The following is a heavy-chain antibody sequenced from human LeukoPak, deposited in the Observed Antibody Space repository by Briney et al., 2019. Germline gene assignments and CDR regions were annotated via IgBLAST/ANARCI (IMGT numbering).Heavy chain of an antibody. Sequence: ASVKVSCKASGYTFTSYDINWVRQATGQGLEWMVGMNPNSGNTGYAQKFQGRVSMTWNTSISTAYMELSSLKSEDTAVYYCAKIGAAARRTPNPRWFDPWGQGTLVTVSS. CDR1: GYTFTSYD. CDR3: AKIGAAARRTPNPRWFDP. CDR2: MNPNSGNT. D-gene: IGHD6-6*01. J-gene: IGHJ5*02. V-gene: IGHV1-8*01.